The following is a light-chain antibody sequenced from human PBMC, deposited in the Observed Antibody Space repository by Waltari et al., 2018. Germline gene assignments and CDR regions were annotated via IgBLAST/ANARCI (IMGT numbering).Light chain of an antibody. Sequence: EIVLTQSPGTLSLSPGERATLSCRASQSVHSNYLAWYQQRPGQAPRLLIYGASSRATGIPDRFSGSGSGKDFILTISRLEPEDFAVFYCQQYGNSPLTFGGGTKVEIK. CDR2: GAS. CDR1: QSVHSNY. J-gene: IGKJ4*01. CDR3: QQYGNSPLT. V-gene: IGKV3-20*01.